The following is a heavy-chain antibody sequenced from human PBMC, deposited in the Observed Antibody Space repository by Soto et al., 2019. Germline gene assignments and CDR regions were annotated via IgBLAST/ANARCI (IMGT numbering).Heavy chain of an antibody. D-gene: IGHD4-17*01. CDR1: GFTFSDYY. CDR2: ISSSGSTI. Sequence: PGGSLRLSCAASGFTFSDYYMSWIRQAPGKGLEWVSYISSSGSTIYYADSVKGRFTISRDNAKNSLYLQMNSLRAEDTAVYYCARSLYGDYGQYYYHLAVWGQGTSVTGSS. J-gene: IGHJ6*03. V-gene: IGHV3-11*01. CDR3: ARSLYGDYGQYYYHLAV.